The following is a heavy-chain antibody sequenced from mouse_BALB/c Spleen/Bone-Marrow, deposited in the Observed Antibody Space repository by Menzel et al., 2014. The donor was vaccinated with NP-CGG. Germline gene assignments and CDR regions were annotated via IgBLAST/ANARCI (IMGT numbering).Heavy chain of an antibody. CDR3: ARWSLGQHYFDY. CDR1: GYAFSSSW. D-gene: IGHD3-1*01. Sequence: VQRVESGPELVKPGASVKISCKASGYAFSSSWMNWVKQRPGQGLEWIGWIYPGDGDTNYNGKFKGKATLTADKSSSTAYMQLNSLTSVDSAVYYCARWSLGQHYFDYWGQGATLTVSS. V-gene: IGHV1-82*01. J-gene: IGHJ2*01. CDR2: IYPGDGDT.